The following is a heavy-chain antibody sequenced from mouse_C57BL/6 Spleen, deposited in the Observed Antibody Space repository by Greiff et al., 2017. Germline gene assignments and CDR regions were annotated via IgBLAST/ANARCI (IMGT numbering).Heavy chain of an antibody. CDR1: GYTFTSYW. D-gene: IGHD3-2*02. J-gene: IGHJ4*01. V-gene: IGHV1-53*01. Sequence: VQLQQSGTELVKPGASVKLSCKASGYTFTSYWMHWVKQRPGQGLEWIGIINPSNGGTNYNEKFKSKATLTVDKSSSTAYMQLSSLTSEDSAVYYWAGSGELRLRGDYAMGYWGQGASVTVSS. CDR3: AGSGELRLRGDYAMGY. CDR2: INPSNGGT.